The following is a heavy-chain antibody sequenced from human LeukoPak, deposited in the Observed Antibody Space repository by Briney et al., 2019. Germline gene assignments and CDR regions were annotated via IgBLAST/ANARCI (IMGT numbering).Heavy chain of an antibody. J-gene: IGHJ5*02. CDR1: GDSISTYY. CDR2: ISDSGST. Sequence: WETLSLTCTVSGDSISTYYWTWIRQPPGKGLEWIGYISDSGSTNYNPSLKSRVTISLDTSKNQLSLKLISLTAADTAAYYCARVEYGDYGWFDPWGQGTLVTVSS. V-gene: IGHV4-59*01. D-gene: IGHD4-17*01. CDR3: ARVEYGDYGWFDP.